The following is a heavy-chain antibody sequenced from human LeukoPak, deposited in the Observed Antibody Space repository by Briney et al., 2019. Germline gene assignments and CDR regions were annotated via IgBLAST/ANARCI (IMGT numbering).Heavy chain of an antibody. CDR1: GYTFTSYY. CDR3: ARGMSTNRPTYRTGLAY. Sequence: ASVKVSCKASGYTFTSYYMHWVRQAPGQGLEWMGGIIPMFERQNDAQRFRDRVTITADESSSTVYMELSSLRFDDTAVYYCARGMSTNRPTYRTGLAYWGQGTLVTVSS. D-gene: IGHD7-27*01. J-gene: IGHJ4*02. V-gene: IGHV1-69*13. CDR2: IIPMFERQ.